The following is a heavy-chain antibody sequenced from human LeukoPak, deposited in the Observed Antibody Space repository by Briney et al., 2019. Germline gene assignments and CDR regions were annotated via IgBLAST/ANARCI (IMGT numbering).Heavy chain of an antibody. CDR1: GFTFSGYW. V-gene: IGHV3-7*01. J-gene: IGHJ4*02. Sequence: GGSLRLSCAASGFTFSGYWMNWVRQSPGKGLEWVANIKQDGSEKYYVDSVKGRFTISRDNAKNSLYLQMNSLRAEDTAVYYCARRGWFGELFPANYWGQGTLVTVSS. CDR2: IKQDGSEK. D-gene: IGHD3-10*01. CDR3: ARRGWFGELFPANY.